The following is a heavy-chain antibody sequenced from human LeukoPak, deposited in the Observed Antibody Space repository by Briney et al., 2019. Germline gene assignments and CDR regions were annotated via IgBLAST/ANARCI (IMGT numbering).Heavy chain of an antibody. CDR3: ARATSAVAVPDY. CDR2: MNPNSGNT. V-gene: IGHV1-8*01. CDR1: GYTFTSYD. J-gene: IGHJ4*02. D-gene: IGHD6-19*01. Sequence: GASVKVSCKASGYTFTSYDINWVRQATGQGLEWMGWMNPNSGNTGYAQKFQGRVTMTRNTSISTAYMELRSLRSEDTAVYYCARATSAVAVPDYWGQGTLVTVSS.